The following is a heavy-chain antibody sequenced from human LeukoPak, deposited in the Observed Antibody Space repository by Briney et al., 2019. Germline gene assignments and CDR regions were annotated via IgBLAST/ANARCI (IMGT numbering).Heavy chain of an antibody. Sequence: PGGSLRLSCAASGFTFSSYAMSWVRQAPGKGLEWVSAISGSGGSTYYADSVKGRFTISSDNSKNTLYLQMNSLRAEDTAVYYCAKYSGDYYDNYYGMDVWGQGTTVTVSS. CDR3: AKYSGDYYDNYYGMDV. J-gene: IGHJ6*02. CDR2: ISGSGGST. D-gene: IGHD3-22*01. V-gene: IGHV3-23*01. CDR1: GFTFSSYA.